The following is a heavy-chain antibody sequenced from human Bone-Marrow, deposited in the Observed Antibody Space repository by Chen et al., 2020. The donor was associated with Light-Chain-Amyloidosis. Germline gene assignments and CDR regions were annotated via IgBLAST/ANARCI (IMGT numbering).Heavy chain of an antibody. Sequence: QVQLQESSPGLVKPSQTLSLTCSVSGGSISSGGYYWSWIRQHTGKGLEWIGYIYYTGSTYYKPSLRGRVTMSVDTSKNQFSLRVNSVTAAETAIYYCARLDYGGSTRYYYGMDVWGQGTTVTVSS. D-gene: IGHD4-17*01. CDR1: GGSISSGGYY. CDR3: ARLDYGGSTRYYYGMDV. CDR2: IYYTGST. V-gene: IGHV4-31*03. J-gene: IGHJ6*02.